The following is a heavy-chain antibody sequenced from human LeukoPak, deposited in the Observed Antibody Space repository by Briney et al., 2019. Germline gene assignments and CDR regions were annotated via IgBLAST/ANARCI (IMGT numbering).Heavy chain of an antibody. D-gene: IGHD1-14*01. CDR3: AGSNPTNDY. J-gene: IGHJ4*02. CDR2: INHSGST. Sequence: SETLSLTCAVYGGSFSGYYWSWIRQPPGKGPEWIGEINHSGSTNYNPSLKSRVTISVDTSKNQFSLKLSSVTAADTAVYYCAGSNPTNDYWGQGTLVTVSS. CDR1: GGSFSGYY. V-gene: IGHV4-34*01.